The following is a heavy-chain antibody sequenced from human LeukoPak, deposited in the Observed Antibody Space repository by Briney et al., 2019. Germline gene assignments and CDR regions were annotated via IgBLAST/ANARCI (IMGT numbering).Heavy chain of an antibody. CDR1: GGSISSGGYY. CDR3: ARGTNFRPVDY. D-gene: IGHD2/OR15-2a*01. V-gene: IGHV4-30-2*01. J-gene: IGHJ4*02. CDR2: IYHSGST. Sequence: LSQTLSLTCTVSGGSISSGGYYWSWIRQPPGKGLEWIGYIYHSGSTYYNPSLKSRVTISVDRSKNQFSLKLSSVTAADTAVYYCARGTNFRPVDYWGQGTLVTVSS.